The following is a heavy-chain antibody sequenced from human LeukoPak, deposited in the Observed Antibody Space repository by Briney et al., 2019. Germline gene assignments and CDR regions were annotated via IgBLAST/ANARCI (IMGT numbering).Heavy chain of an antibody. V-gene: IGHV3-21*01. Sequence: GGSLRLSCAASGFTFSSYSMNWVRQAPGKGLEWVSSISSSSSYIYYADSVKGRFTISRDNAKNSLYLQMNSLRAEDTAVYYCAREGWELLGAFDIWGQGTMVTVSS. CDR2: ISSSSSYI. CDR3: AREGWELLGAFDI. D-gene: IGHD1-26*01. J-gene: IGHJ3*02. CDR1: GFTFSSYS.